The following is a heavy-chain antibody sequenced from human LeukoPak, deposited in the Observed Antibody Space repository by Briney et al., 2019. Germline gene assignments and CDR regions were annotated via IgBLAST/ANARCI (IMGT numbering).Heavy chain of an antibody. D-gene: IGHD2-15*01. Sequence: PGGSLRLSCAASGFTFSRKWMHWVRQAPGKGLVWVSRVNSDGSSTNYADSVKGRFTISRDNAKNTLYLQMNSLRDEDTAVYYCAREGVVGLEYFQHWGQGTLVTVSS. CDR3: AREGVVGLEYFQH. V-gene: IGHV3-74*01. J-gene: IGHJ1*01. CDR2: VNSDGSST. CDR1: GFTFSRKW.